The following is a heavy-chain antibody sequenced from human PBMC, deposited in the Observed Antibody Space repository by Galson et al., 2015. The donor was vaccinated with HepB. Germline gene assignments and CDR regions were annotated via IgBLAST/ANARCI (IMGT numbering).Heavy chain of an antibody. J-gene: IGHJ6*02. CDR2: ISYDGSNK. CDR1: GFTFSSYG. V-gene: IGHV3-30*18. D-gene: IGHD2-2*01. Sequence: SLRLSCAASGFTFSSYGMHWVRQAPGKGLEWVAVISYDGSNKYYADSVKGRFTISRDNSKNTLYLQMNSLRAEDTAVYYCAKGQGGEGYCSSTSCLGLLFGMDVWGQGTTVTVSS. CDR3: AKGQGGEGYCSSTSCLGLLFGMDV.